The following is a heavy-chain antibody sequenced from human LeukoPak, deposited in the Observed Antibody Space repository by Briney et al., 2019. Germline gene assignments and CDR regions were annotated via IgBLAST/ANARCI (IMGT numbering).Heavy chain of an antibody. CDR1: GGSFSGYY. Sequence: SETLSLTCAVYGGSFSGYYWSWIRQPPAKGLDWIGEINHSGSTNYNPSLKSRVAISVDTSKNQFSLKLSSVTAADTAVYYCARVGVYSSSSFAQHFDYWGQGTLVTVSS. J-gene: IGHJ4*02. D-gene: IGHD6-6*01. V-gene: IGHV4-34*01. CDR3: ARVGVYSSSSFAQHFDY. CDR2: INHSGST.